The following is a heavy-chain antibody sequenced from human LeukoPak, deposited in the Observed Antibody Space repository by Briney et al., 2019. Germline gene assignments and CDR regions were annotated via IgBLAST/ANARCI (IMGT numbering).Heavy chain of an antibody. CDR1: GFTFSTYA. D-gene: IGHD3-10*01. Sequence: GGSLRLSCAASGFTFSTYAMSWVRQAPGKGLEWVSGLSGSGGSTNYADSVKGRFTISRDNSKNTLYLQMLSLRAEDTAVYYCAKELKHYFGSGTYYIPYYGMDVWGQGTTDTVSS. CDR2: LSGSGGST. V-gene: IGHV3-23*01. J-gene: IGHJ6*02. CDR3: AKELKHYFGSGTYYIPYYGMDV.